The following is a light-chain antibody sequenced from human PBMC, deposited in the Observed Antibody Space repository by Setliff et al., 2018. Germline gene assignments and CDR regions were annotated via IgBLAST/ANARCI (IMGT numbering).Light chain of an antibody. CDR3: SSYAGSNHFV. Sequence: QSALAQPAAVSGSPGQSIAISCAGTSSDVGGYNYVSWYQQHPGKAPKLIIYEVTKRPSGVSDRFSGSKSGNTASLTVSGLQAEDEADYYCSSYAGSNHFVFGTGTKVTVL. CDR2: EVT. J-gene: IGLJ1*01. CDR1: SSDVGGYNY. V-gene: IGLV2-8*01.